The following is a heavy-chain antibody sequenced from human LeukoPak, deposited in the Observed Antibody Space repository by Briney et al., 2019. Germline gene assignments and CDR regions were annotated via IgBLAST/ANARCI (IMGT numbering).Heavy chain of an antibody. CDR1: GFTFSSYG. J-gene: IGHJ6*02. V-gene: IGHV3-33*01. CDR3: ARVPSSWYGDYYYGMDV. CDR2: IWYDGSIK. Sequence: GGSLKLSCAASGFTFSSYGMHWVRQAPGKGLEWVAVIWYDGSIKYYADSVKGRFTISRDNSKNTLYLQMNSLRAEDTAVYYCARVPSSWYGDYYYGMDVWGQGTTVTVSS. D-gene: IGHD6-13*01.